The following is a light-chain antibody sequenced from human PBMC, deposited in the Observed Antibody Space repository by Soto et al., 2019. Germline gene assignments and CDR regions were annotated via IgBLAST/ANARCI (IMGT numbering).Light chain of an antibody. CDR1: QSINTW. CDR2: DAS. CDR3: QQYNSYSGT. J-gene: IGKJ1*01. Sequence: DIQMTPSPSPPSASVGDRVTITCRASQSINTWLAWDLQKPGNAPKTLIYDASRFESGGPSRFSGRGSLTKFTLTIGALQPKDLETYYSQQYNSYSGTFAKGTKVDIK. V-gene: IGKV1-5*01.